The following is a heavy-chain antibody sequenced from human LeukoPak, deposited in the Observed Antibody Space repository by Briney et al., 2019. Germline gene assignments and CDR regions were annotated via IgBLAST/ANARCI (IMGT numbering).Heavy chain of an antibody. CDR3: AKDPMTSYYDILTYYFDY. Sequence: GGSLRLSCAASGFTFSSSAMSWVRQAPGKGLEWVSTISGSGSGSSTYYADSVKGRFTISRDNSKNTLYLQMNSLRAEDTAVYYCAKDPMTSYYDILTYYFDYWGQGTLVTVSS. CDR1: GFTFSSSA. J-gene: IGHJ4*02. V-gene: IGHV3-23*01. CDR2: ISGSGSGSST. D-gene: IGHD3-9*01.